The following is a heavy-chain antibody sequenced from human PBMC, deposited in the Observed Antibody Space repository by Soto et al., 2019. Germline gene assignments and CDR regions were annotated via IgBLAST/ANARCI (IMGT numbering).Heavy chain of an antibody. D-gene: IGHD6-13*01. V-gene: IGHV4-30-4*01. CDR1: GGSISSGDYY. CDR3: ARDEVFPRSGYSSSQVGWFDP. Sequence: PSETLSLTCTVSGGSISSGDYYWSWIRQPPGKGLEWIGYIYYGGSTYYNPSLKSRVTISVDTSKNQFSLKLSSVTAADTAVYYCARDEVFPRSGYSSSQVGWFDPWGQGTLVTVSS. CDR2: IYYGGST. J-gene: IGHJ5*02.